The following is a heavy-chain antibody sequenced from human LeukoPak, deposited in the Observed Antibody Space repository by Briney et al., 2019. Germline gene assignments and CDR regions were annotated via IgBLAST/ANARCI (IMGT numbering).Heavy chain of an antibody. CDR3: AKMKGHPLPKYYMDV. CDR2: ISGSGDNT. V-gene: IGHV3-23*01. D-gene: IGHD1-26*01. J-gene: IGHJ6*01. Sequence: GGSLRLSCAASGVTVSSNYMSWVRQAPGKGLEWVSGISGSGDNTLYADSVKGRFTISRDNSKNTLYLEMNSLRAEDTAIYYCAKMKGHPLPKYYMDVWGQGTTVTVSS. CDR1: GVTVSSNY.